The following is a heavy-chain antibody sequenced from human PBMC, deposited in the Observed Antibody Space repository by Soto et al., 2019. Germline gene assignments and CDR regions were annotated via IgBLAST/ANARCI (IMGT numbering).Heavy chain of an antibody. Sequence: GGSLRLSCAASGFTFSSYSMNWVRQAPGKGLEWVSTISGSDGRTYSTDSVKGRFTISRDNSRNTAYLQMNSLRVEDTAVYYCAKGVSQYTPLALFDYWGRGTLVTVS. CDR1: GFTFSSYS. J-gene: IGHJ4*02. CDR2: ISGSDGRT. CDR3: AKGVSQYTPLALFDY. D-gene: IGHD5-18*01. V-gene: IGHV3-23*01.